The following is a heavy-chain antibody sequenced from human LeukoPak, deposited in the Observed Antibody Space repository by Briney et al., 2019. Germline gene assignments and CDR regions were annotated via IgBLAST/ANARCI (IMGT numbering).Heavy chain of an antibody. CDR3: ARDIYDSSVYYYGMDV. CDR1: GFTFSSYA. V-gene: IGHV3-30*04. Sequence: GRSLRLSCAASGFTFSSYAMHWVRQAPGKGLEWVAVISYDGSNKYYADSVKGRFTISRDNSKNTLYLQMNSLRAEDTAVYYCARDIYDSSVYYYGMDVWGQGTTVTVSS. D-gene: IGHD3-22*01. CDR2: ISYDGSNK. J-gene: IGHJ6*02.